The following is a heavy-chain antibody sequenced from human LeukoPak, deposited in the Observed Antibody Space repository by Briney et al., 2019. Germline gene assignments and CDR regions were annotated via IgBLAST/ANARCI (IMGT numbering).Heavy chain of an antibody. Sequence: ASVKVSCKASGYTFTGYYMHWVRQAPGQGLEWMGRINPNSGGTNYAQKFQGRVTMTTDTSISTASMELGRLRSDDPTLYDCARPLGGLYNGFDPWGQGTLVTVSS. V-gene: IGHV1-2*06. CDR2: INPNSGGT. D-gene: IGHD3-16*01. J-gene: IGHJ5*02. CDR3: ARPLGGLYNGFDP. CDR1: GYTFTGYY.